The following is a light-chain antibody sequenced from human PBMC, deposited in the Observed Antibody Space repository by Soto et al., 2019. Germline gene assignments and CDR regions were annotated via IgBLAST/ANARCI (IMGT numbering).Light chain of an antibody. CDR2: GAS. CDR1: QSLGTN. CDR3: QQYNMWPRT. Sequence: EIVMRQSPATLSVSPGERATLSCRASQSLGTNLAWFQQKPGQAPRLLIHGASTRATGTPARFGGSGSGTEFTLTISSLQSEDFAVYYCQQYNMWPRTFGQGTKVDIK. V-gene: IGKV3-15*01. J-gene: IGKJ1*01.